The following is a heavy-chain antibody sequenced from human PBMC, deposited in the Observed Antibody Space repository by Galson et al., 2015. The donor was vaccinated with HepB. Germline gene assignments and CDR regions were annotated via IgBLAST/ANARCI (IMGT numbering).Heavy chain of an antibody. CDR3: ARDGYSSSWYVRYFDL. Sequence: LRLSCAASGFTVSNNYMSWVRQAPGKGLEWVSVIYSGGSTYYADSVKGRFTISRDNSKNTLYLQMNSLRAEDTAVYYCARDGYSSSWYVRYFDLWGRGTLVTVSS. V-gene: IGHV3-66*01. CDR2: IYSGGST. CDR1: GFTVSNNY. D-gene: IGHD6-13*01. J-gene: IGHJ2*01.